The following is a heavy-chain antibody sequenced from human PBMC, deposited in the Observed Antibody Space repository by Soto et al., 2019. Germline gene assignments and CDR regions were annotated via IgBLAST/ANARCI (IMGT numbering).Heavy chain of an antibody. CDR2: VYYSGST. CDR3: ARHLPYCGGDCYSLDY. D-gene: IGHD2-21*02. Sequence: PLEILSLTCTVSGGSISSSSSYYWGWIRQPPGKGLEWIGSVYYSGSTYYNPSLKSRVIISVHTSENQFSLNLSPVTAADTAVYFCARHLPYCGGDCYSLDYWGQGTLVTVSS. V-gene: IGHV4-39*01. CDR1: GGSISSSSSYY. J-gene: IGHJ4*02.